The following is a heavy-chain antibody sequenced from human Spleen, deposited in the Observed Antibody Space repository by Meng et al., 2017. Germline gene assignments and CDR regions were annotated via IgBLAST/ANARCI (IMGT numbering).Heavy chain of an antibody. J-gene: IGHJ4*02. Sequence: QVQLKQWGAGLLKPSETLSLTCAVYGGSFSGYYWSWIRQPPGKGLEWIGKINHSGSTNYNPSLKSRVTISVDTSKNQFSLKLSSVTAADSAVYYCARGPTTMAHDFDYWGQGTLVTVSS. CDR3: ARGPTTMAHDFDY. CDR1: GGSFSGYY. D-gene: IGHD4-11*01. V-gene: IGHV4-34*01. CDR2: INHSGST.